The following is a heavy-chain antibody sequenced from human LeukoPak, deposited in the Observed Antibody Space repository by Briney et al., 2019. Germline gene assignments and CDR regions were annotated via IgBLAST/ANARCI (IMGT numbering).Heavy chain of an antibody. CDR2: IKQDGSEK. CDR1: GFTFRNYW. D-gene: IGHD7-27*01. CDR3: AKNWGSLDY. J-gene: IGHJ4*02. Sequence: GGSLRLSCAVSGFTFRNYWMSWVRQAPGKGLEWVANIKQDGSEKNYVDSVKGRFTISRDNAKNSLYLQMNSLRAEDTAVYYCAKNWGSLDYWGPGTLVTVSS. V-gene: IGHV3-7*01.